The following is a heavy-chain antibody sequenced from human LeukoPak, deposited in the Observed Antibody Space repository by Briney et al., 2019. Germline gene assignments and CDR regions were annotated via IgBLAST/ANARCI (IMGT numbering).Heavy chain of an antibody. CDR3: ARVGYGSGSWGWFDP. Sequence: SETLSLSCTVSGGSISGVFWTWIRQSPGKGLEYIGYIYYSGTTDYNPTLKSRVSMSVDTSKNQFFLNLTSVTAADTAIYYCARVGYGSGSWGWFDPWGQGTLVTVSS. V-gene: IGHV4-59*01. D-gene: IGHD3-10*01. CDR1: GGSISGVF. CDR2: IYYSGTT. J-gene: IGHJ5*02.